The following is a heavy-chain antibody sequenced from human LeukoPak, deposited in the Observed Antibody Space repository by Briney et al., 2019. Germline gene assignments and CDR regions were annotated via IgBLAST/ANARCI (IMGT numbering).Heavy chain of an antibody. D-gene: IGHD3-10*01. Sequence: PGRSLRLSCAASGFTFSSYGMHWVRQAPGKGLEWVAVISYDGSNKYYADSVEGRFTISRDNSKNTLYLQMNSLRAEDTAVYYCAKGWWFGDTWGQGTLVTVSS. CDR2: ISYDGSNK. CDR3: AKGWWFGDT. J-gene: IGHJ5*02. V-gene: IGHV3-30*18. CDR1: GFTFSSYG.